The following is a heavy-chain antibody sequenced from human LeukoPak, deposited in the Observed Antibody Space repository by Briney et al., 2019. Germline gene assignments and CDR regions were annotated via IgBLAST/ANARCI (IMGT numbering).Heavy chain of an antibody. Sequence: SETLSLTCAVYGGSFSPYYWIWIRQPPGKGLEWIGEINRSGSTNYNPSLKSRVTISVDTSKNQFSLRLSSVTAADTAVYYCARGGFYCGGDCYVDYWGQGTLVTVSS. CDR1: GGSFSPYY. V-gene: IGHV4-34*01. CDR3: ARGGFYCGGDCYVDY. J-gene: IGHJ4*02. D-gene: IGHD2-21*02. CDR2: INRSGST.